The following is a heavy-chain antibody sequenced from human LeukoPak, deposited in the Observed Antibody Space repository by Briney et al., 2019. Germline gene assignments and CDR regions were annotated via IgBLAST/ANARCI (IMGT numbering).Heavy chain of an antibody. CDR3: ARGPSSGPPYYFDY. V-gene: IGHV3-23*01. CDR1: GFTFSTYA. CDR2: ISGGGGYT. J-gene: IGHJ4*02. D-gene: IGHD5-12*01. Sequence: GGSLRLSCAASGFTFSTYAMSWVRQAPGKGLEWVSTISGGGGYTYYADSVKGRFTISTDSSKNALYLQMNSLRAEDTALYYCARGPSSGPPYYFDYWGQGTLVTVSS.